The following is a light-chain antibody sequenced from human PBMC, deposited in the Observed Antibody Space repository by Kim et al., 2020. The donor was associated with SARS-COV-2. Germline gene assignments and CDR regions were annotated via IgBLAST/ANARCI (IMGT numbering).Light chain of an antibody. CDR2: EFI. CDR1: SSDIGAYNY. Sequence: QSALTQPPSASGSPGQSVTISCTGTSSDIGAYNYVSWYQQHPGKAPKLMIYEFIKRPSGVPNRFSGSKSGITASLTVSGLQAEDEADYYCTSYAGSNNPAVFGGGTQLTVL. CDR3: TSYAGSNNPAV. J-gene: IGLJ3*02. V-gene: IGLV2-8*01.